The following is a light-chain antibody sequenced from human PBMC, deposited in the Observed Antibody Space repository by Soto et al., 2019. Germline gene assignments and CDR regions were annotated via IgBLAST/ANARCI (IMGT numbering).Light chain of an antibody. J-gene: IGKJ1*01. CDR1: QSVSSN. CDR3: QHYNKWPPWT. CDR2: GAS. Sequence: EILMTQSPATLSVSPGERATLSCRASQSVSSNLAWYQQKPGQAPRLLIYGASTRATGIPARFSGSGSGTEFTLTISSLQSEDFAVYYCQHYNKWPPWTFGQGTKVDIK. V-gene: IGKV3-15*01.